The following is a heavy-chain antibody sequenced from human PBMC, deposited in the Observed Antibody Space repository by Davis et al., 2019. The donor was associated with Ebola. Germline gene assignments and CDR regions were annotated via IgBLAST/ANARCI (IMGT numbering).Heavy chain of an antibody. CDR1: GFTLSGYD. Sequence: GESLKISCAASGFTLSGYDMNWVRQAPGKGLQWVAVIWDDGSNKYYADSVKGRFTISRDNSKNTLYLQMNSLRAEDTAMYYCATTPQYSSGQNKPFDYWGQGTLVTVSS. CDR3: ATTPQYSSGQNKPFDY. D-gene: IGHD6-19*01. CDR2: IWDDGSNK. J-gene: IGHJ4*02. V-gene: IGHV3-33*01.